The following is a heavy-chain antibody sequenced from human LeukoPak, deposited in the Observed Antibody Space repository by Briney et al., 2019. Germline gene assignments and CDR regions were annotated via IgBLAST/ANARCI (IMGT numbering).Heavy chain of an antibody. J-gene: IGHJ4*02. CDR2: IYYSGST. Sequence: PSETLSLTCTVSGGSISSYYWSWIRQPPGKGLEWIGYIYYSGSTNYNPSLKSRVTISVDTSKNQFSLKLSSVTATDTAVYYCARGGSGRTKGVDYWGQGTLVTVSS. CDR1: GGSISSYY. CDR3: ARGGSGRTKGVDY. D-gene: IGHD1-26*01. V-gene: IGHV4-59*01.